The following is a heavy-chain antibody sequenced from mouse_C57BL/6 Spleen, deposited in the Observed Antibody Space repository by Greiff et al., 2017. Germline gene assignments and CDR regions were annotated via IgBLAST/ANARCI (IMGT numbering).Heavy chain of an antibody. CDR3: ARHGCYDLEDAMDY. D-gene: IGHD2-12*01. V-gene: IGHV2-6-1*01. CDR1: GFSLTSYG. Sequence: VQLVESGPGLVAPSQSLYITCTVSGFSLTSYGVHWVRQPPGKGLEWLVVIWSDGSTPNNSALKSRLSISKDNSKSHVFLKMISLQTDDTAMYYCARHGCYDLEDAMDYWGQGTSVTVSS. CDR2: IWSDGST. J-gene: IGHJ4*01.